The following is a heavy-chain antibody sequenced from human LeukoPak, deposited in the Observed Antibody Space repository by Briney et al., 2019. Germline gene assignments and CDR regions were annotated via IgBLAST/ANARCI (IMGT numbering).Heavy chain of an antibody. V-gene: IGHV4-39*01. CDR3: ARHRGISYFYGMDV. CDR1: GGSISSSSYY. D-gene: IGHD3-16*01. Sequence: SETLSLTCTVSGGSISSSSYYWGWIRQPPGKGLEWIGSIYYSGSTYYNPSLKSRVTISVDTSKNQFSLKLSSVTAADTAVYYCARHRGISYFYGMDVWGQGTTITVSS. J-gene: IGHJ6*02. CDR2: IYYSGST.